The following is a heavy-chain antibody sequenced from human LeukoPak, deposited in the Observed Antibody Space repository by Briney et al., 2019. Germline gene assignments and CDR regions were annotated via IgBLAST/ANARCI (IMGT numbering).Heavy chain of an antibody. CDR1: GGSISSYY. V-gene: IGHV4-59*01. D-gene: IGHD5-18*01. CDR2: IYYSGST. Sequence: SETLSLTCTVSGGSISSYYWSWIRQPPGKGLEWIGYIYYSGSTNYNPSLKRRVTISVDTSKNQFSLKLSSVTAADTAVYYCARDVGIQLWLPYYFDYWGQGTLVTVSS. J-gene: IGHJ4*02. CDR3: ARDVGIQLWLPYYFDY.